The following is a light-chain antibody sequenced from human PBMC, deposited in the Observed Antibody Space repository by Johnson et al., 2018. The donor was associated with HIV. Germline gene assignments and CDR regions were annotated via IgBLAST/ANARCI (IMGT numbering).Light chain of an antibody. CDR1: SSNIGNNY. CDR2: ENN. CDR3: GTWDSSLSSGRGV. J-gene: IGLJ1*01. Sequence: QSVLTQPPSVSAAPRQKVTISCSASSSNIGNNYVSWYQQLPGTAPKLLIYENNKRPSGIPDRFSGSKSGTSATLGITGLQTGDEADYYCGTWDSSLSSGRGVFGTGTKVTVL. V-gene: IGLV1-51*02.